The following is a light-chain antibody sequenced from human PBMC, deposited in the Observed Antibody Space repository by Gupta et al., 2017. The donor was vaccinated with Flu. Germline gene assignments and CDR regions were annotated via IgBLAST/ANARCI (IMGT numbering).Light chain of an antibody. CDR3: SGWDSSSSVWV. J-gene: IGLJ3*02. CDR1: GTNVRNQE. CDR2: RNK. Sequence: TASRTCIENGTNVRNQEPPWLQNPPEYPPNLKSYRNKIRPSGISERFSGSRAGKADARIIAGPQPEDEADYDCSGWDSSSSVWVFGGGTKLTVL. V-gene: IGLV10-54*04.